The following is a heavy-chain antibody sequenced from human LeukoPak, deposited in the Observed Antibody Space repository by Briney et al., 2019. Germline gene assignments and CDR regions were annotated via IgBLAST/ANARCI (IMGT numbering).Heavy chain of an antibody. CDR3: ARLESPQGY. CDR1: GGSFSGYY. V-gene: IGHV4-34*01. CDR2: INHSGST. Sequence: SETLSLTCAVYGGSFSGYYWSWIRQPPGKGLEWIGEINHSGSTNYNPSLKSRVTISVDTSKNQFSLKLSSVTAADTAVYYRARLESPQGYWGQGTLVTVSS. D-gene: IGHD5-24*01. J-gene: IGHJ4*02.